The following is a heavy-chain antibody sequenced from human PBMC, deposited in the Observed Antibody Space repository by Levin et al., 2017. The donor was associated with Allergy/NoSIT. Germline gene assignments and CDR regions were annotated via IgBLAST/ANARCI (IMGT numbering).Heavy chain of an antibody. CDR1: GGSISSSSYY. J-gene: IGHJ4*02. CDR2: IYHSGST. Sequence: ESLKISCTVSGGSISSSSYYWGWIRQPPGKGLEWIGSIYHSGSTYYNPSLKSRVSISVDTSKNHFSLKLSSVTAADTAVYYWARHGVGYSSSWPFDYWGQGTLVTVSS. V-gene: IGHV4-39*01. D-gene: IGHD6-13*01. CDR3: ARHGVGYSSSWPFDY.